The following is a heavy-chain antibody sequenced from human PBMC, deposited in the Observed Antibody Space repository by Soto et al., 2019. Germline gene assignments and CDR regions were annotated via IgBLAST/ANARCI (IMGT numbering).Heavy chain of an antibody. D-gene: IGHD6-19*01. CDR1: GYTFTGYY. CDR3: AASYSSGWFPLDY. J-gene: IGHJ4*02. CDR2: INPNSGGT. V-gene: IGHV1-2*02. Sequence: QVQLVQSGAEVKKPGASVKVSCKASGYTFTGYYMHWVRQAPGQGLEWMGWINPNSGGTNYAQKIHGSVTRTRDTSISTAYMELSRLRSDDTAVYYCAASYSSGWFPLDYWGQGTLVTVSS.